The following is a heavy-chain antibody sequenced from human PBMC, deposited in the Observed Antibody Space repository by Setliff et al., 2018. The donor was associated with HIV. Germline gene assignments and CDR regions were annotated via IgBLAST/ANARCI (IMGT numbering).Heavy chain of an antibody. J-gene: IGHJ6*03. D-gene: IGHD4-17*01. V-gene: IGHV4-39*01. CDR2: IYFSESP. CDR1: GDSISNPNYY. Sequence: SETLSLTCSVSGDSISNPNYYWGWIRQPPGKGLEWIGSIYFSESPYYNPSLSSRVTISVDTSTNQFSLRLSSVTAADTAVYYCVRHSPVTTEDYMDVWGKGTTVTVSS. CDR3: VRHSPVTTEDYMDV.